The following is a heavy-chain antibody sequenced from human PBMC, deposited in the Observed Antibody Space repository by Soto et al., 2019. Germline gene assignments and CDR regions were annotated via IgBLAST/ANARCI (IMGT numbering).Heavy chain of an antibody. V-gene: IGHV5-51*01. CDR3: ARGVCSSTSCYTSNWFDP. J-gene: IGHJ5*02. CDR1: GYSFTSYW. D-gene: IGHD2-2*02. CDR2: IYPGDSDT. Sequence: GESLKISCKGSGYSFTSYWIGWVRQMPGKGLGWMGIIYPGDSDTRYSPSFQGQVTISADKSISTAYLQWSSLKASDTAMYYRARGVCSSTSCYTSNWFDPWGQGTLVTVS.